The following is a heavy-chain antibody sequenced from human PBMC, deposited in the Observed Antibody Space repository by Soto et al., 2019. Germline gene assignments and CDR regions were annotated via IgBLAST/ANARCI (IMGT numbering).Heavy chain of an antibody. Sequence: GGSLRLSCAASGFTFSDYYMSWIRQAPGKGLEWVSYISSSGSTIYYADSVKGRFTISRDNAKNPLYLQMNSLRAEDTAVYYCARDLVWLQVGMDVWGQGTTVTVSS. V-gene: IGHV3-11*01. D-gene: IGHD6-13*01. CDR2: ISSSGSTI. J-gene: IGHJ6*02. CDR3: ARDLVWLQVGMDV. CDR1: GFTFSDYY.